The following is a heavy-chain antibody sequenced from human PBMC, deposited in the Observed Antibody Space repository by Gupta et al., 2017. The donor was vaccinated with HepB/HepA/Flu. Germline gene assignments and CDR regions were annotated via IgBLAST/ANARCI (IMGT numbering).Heavy chain of an antibody. Sequence: QITLKESGPTLVKPTQTLTLTCTFSGFSLSTSGVGVGWIRPPPGKALEWLALIYWNDDKRYSPSLKSRLTITKDTSKNQVVLTMTNMDPVDTATYYCAHRRGRFWSGYYNDPRENWFDPWGQGTLVTVSS. CDR2: IYWNDDK. J-gene: IGHJ5*02. V-gene: IGHV2-5*01. CDR1: GFSLSTSGVG. D-gene: IGHD3-3*01. CDR3: AHRRGRFWSGYYNDPRENWFDP.